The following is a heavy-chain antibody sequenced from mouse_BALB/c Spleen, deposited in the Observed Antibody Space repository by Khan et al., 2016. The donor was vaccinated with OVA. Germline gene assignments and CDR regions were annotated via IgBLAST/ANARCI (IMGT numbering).Heavy chain of an antibody. J-gene: IGHJ3*01. CDR1: GYSFTSYL. Sequence: VQLKESGTVLARPGASVKMSCKASGYSFTSYLIHWVKQRPGQGLEWIGDIFPGNSDTSYNQKFKDKAKLTAGTSASTAYMELSNLTNEDSAVYYCTRGGYSSFAYWGQGTLVTVYA. CDR2: IFPGNSDT. CDR3: TRGGYSSFAY. V-gene: IGHV1-5*01. D-gene: IGHD1-3*01.